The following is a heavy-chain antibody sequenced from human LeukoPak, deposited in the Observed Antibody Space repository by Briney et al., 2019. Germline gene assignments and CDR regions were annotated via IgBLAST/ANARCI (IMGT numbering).Heavy chain of an antibody. Sequence: GGSLRLSCAASGFTFSSYAMSWVRQAPGKGLEWVSAICGSGGSTYYADSVKGRFTISRDNSKNTLYLQMNSLRAEDTAVYYCAKFGIITMVRGAPWLPNWFDPWGQGTLVTVSS. CDR3: AKFGIITMVRGAPWLPNWFDP. J-gene: IGHJ5*02. D-gene: IGHD3-10*01. CDR2: ICGSGGST. V-gene: IGHV3-23*01. CDR1: GFTFSSYA.